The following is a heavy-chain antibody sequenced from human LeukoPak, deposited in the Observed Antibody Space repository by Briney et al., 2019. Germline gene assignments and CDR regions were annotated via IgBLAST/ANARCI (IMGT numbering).Heavy chain of an antibody. J-gene: IGHJ3*02. D-gene: IGHD4-23*01. CDR2: IYYSGST. Sequence: SETLSLTCTVSGVSISSYYWTWIRQPPGEGLEWIGYIYYSGSTNYNPSLKSRVTISVDTSKNQFSLKLSSVTAADTAVYYCASLRGGNDAFDIWGQGTMVTVSS. CDR3: ASLRGGNDAFDI. V-gene: IGHV4-59*08. CDR1: GVSISSYY.